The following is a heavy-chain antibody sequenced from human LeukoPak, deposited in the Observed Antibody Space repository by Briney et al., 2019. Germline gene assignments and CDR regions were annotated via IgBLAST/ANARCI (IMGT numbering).Heavy chain of an antibody. D-gene: IGHD2-15*01. CDR1: GFTFTGHY. Sequence: ASVKVSCRTSGFTFTGHYMHWVRQAPGQGLEWMGIINPSGGSTSYAQKFQGRVTMTRDMSTSTVYMELSSLRSEDTAVYYCARDLGLRVVAATHPGFDYWGQGTLVTVSS. CDR2: INPSGGST. J-gene: IGHJ4*02. CDR3: ARDLGLRVVAATHPGFDY. V-gene: IGHV1-46*01.